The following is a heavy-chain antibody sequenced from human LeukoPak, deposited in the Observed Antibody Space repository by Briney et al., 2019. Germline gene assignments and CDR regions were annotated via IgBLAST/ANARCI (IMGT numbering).Heavy chain of an antibody. CDR3: ARDEKVGAMDY. CDR1: GFTFSSYA. D-gene: IGHD1-26*01. Sequence: GGSLRLSCAASGFTFSSYAMHWVRQAPGKGLEWVAVISYDGSNKYYADSVKGRFTISRDNSKNTLYLQMNSLRAEDTAVYYCARDEKVGAMDYWGQGTLVTVSS. CDR2: ISYDGSNK. J-gene: IGHJ4*02. V-gene: IGHV3-30-3*01.